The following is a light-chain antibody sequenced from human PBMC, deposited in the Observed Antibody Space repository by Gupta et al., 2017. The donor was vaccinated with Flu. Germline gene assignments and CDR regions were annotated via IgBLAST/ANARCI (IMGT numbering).Light chain of an antibody. CDR2: AAF. J-gene: IGKJ2*01. CDR1: QTINTNS. Sequence: DIVLTQSPGTLSLSPGERATLSCRTSQTINTNSFAWFQQKPGQAPKLIIYAAFRRAPGIPDRFSGSGYEXDFTLTXSRREYEDFAVYYAQQDYSSYTFGXGTKLDIK. CDR3: QQDYSSYT. V-gene: IGKV3-20*01.